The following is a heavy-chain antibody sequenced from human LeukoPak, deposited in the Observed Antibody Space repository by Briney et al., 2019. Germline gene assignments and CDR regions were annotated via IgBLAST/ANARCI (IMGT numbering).Heavy chain of an antibody. J-gene: IGHJ5*02. V-gene: IGHV4-34*01. CDR2: INHDGST. Sequence: SETLSLTCAVYGGSLSGHFCAWIRQPPGKGLEWIGEINHDGSTNYSPSFKSRVTISVDSSKNQFSLKVYSLTAADTATYYCATGDSFSMIRGPPDSWGQGTLVTVSS. D-gene: IGHD3-10*01. CDR1: GGSLSGHF. CDR3: ATGDSFSMIRGPPDS.